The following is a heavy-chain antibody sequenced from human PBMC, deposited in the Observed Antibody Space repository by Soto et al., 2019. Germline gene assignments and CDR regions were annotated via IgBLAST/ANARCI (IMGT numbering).Heavy chain of an antibody. CDR2: IYATGTT. CDR3: VRDGTKTLRDWFDP. J-gene: IGHJ5*02. V-gene: IGHV4-4*07. Sequence: SETLSLTCTVSGASISGYYWSWIRKSAGKGLEWIGRIYATGTTDYNPSLKSRVMTSVDTSKKQFSLRLRSVTAADTAVYYCVRDGTKTLRDWFDPWGQGISVTVSS. CDR1: GASISGYY. D-gene: IGHD1-1*01.